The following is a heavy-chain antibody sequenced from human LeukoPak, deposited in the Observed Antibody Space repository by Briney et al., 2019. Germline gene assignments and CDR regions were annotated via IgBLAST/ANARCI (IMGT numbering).Heavy chain of an antibody. CDR3: ARARYYYYYGMDV. V-gene: IGHV4-34*01. CDR1: GGSFSGYY. Sequence: SETLSLTCAVYGGSFSGYYWSWIRQPPGKGLEWIGEINHSGSTNYNPSLKGRVTISVDTSKNQFSLKLSSVTAVDTAVYYCARARYYYYYGMDVWGQGTTVTVSS. J-gene: IGHJ6*02. CDR2: INHSGST.